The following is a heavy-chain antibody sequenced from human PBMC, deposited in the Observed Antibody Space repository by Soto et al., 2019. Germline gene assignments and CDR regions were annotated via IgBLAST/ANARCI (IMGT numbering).Heavy chain of an antibody. CDR1: GFTFNIYW. D-gene: IGHD1-1*01. J-gene: IGHJ4*02. CDR3: ARDNWNSY. CDR2: IDNDGSAT. V-gene: IGHV3-74*01. Sequence: GGALRLSCVASGFTFNIYWMHWVRQAPGKGLEWVSRIDNDGSATTYADSVKGRFTISRDNAKNTLFLQMNTLRVDDTAVYYCARDNWNSYWGQGSLVTVSS.